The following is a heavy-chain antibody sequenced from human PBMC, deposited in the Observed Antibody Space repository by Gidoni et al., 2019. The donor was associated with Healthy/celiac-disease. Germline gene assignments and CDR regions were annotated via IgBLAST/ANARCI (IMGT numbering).Heavy chain of an antibody. D-gene: IGHD6-13*01. Sequence: EVQLVESGGGLVQPGGSLRRSCAASGFTFSSSWMIWFRQAPGKGLAWVANIKQDGSEKYYVDSVKGRFTISRDNAKNSLYLQMNSLRAEDTAVYYCASTGYSSSWYLNYYYYYGMDVWGQGTTVTVSS. CDR3: ASTGYSSSWYLNYYYYYGMDV. V-gene: IGHV3-7*01. CDR2: IKQDGSEK. CDR1: GFTFSSSW. J-gene: IGHJ6*02.